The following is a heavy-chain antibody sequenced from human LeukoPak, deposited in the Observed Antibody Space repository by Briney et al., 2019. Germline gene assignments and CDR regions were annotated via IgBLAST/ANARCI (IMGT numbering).Heavy chain of an antibody. D-gene: IGHD6-19*01. CDR2: IYYSGST. Sequence: SETLSLTCTVSGGSISSYYWSWIRQPPGKGLEWIGYIYYSGSTSYNPSLKSRVTISVDTSKNQFSLKLSSVTAADTAVYYCARDRIAVLYWFGPWGQGTLVTVSS. J-gene: IGHJ5*02. CDR3: ARDRIAVLYWFGP. V-gene: IGHV4-59*01. CDR1: GGSISSYY.